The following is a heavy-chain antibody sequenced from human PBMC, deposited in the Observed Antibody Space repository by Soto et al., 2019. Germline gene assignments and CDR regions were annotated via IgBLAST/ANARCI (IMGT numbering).Heavy chain of an antibody. Sequence: QVQLQESGPGLVKPSATLSLTCAVSGVSISSNNWWSWVRQPPGKGLEWIGESYHSGSTNYNPSLKSRVTISVDKSKNQFSLKLSSMTAADTAVYYCATLKTYPIFGPYNWFDPWGQGTLVTVSS. D-gene: IGHD3-3*01. V-gene: IGHV4-4*02. CDR2: SYHSGST. CDR3: ATLKTYPIFGPYNWFDP. CDR1: GVSISSNNW. J-gene: IGHJ5*02.